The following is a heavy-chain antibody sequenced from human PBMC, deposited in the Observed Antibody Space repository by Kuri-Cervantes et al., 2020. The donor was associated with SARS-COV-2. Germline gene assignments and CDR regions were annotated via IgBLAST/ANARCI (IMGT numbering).Heavy chain of an antibody. CDR1: GFTFSDYD. CDR3: ARNHSMDV. J-gene: IGHJ6*03. CDR2: IWYDGRNT. Sequence: GGSLKISCASSGFTFSDYDMHWVRQAPGKGLEWVAVIWYDGRNTYYTGSVKGRFTISRDNSKNMLYLEVNSLRAEDTAVYCCARNHSMDVWGTGTAVTVSS. V-gene: IGHV3-33*08.